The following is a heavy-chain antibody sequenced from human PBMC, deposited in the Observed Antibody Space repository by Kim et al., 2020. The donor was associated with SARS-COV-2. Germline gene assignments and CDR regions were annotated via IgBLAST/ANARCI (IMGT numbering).Heavy chain of an antibody. J-gene: IGHJ5*02. CDR3: AKPYYYVLGSYRDYWFDP. CDR2: ISGDGGST. CDR1: GFTFSSYA. V-gene: IGHV3-23*01. D-gene: IGHD3-10*01. Sequence: GGSLRLSCAASGFTFSSYAMSWVRQAPGKGLEWVSAISGDGGSTYYADSVKGRFTISRDNAKNTLYLQMNSLRAEDTAVYYCAKPYYYVLGSYRDYWFDPWGQGTLVTVSS.